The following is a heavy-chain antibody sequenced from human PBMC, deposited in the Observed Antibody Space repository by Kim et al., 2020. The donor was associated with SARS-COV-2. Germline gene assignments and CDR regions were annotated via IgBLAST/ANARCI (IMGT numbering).Heavy chain of an antibody. J-gene: IGHJ6*02. Sequence: GGSLRLSCAASGFTFSSYGMHWVRQAPGKGLEWVAVISYDGSNKYYADSVKGRFTISRDNSKNTLYLQMNSLRAEDTAVYYCAKCLTVTTAYYYYYYGMDVWGQGTTVTVSS. V-gene: IGHV3-30*18. CDR2: ISYDGSNK. CDR1: GFTFSSYG. D-gene: IGHD4-17*01. CDR3: AKCLTVTTAYYYYYYGMDV.